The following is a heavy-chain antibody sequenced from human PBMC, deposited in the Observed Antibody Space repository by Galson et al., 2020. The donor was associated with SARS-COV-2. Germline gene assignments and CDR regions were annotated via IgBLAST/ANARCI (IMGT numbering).Heavy chain of an antibody. CDR2: IRYDGSNE. CDR1: GFIFNSHG. CDR3: AKGVEGFDY. J-gene: IGHJ4*02. V-gene: IGHV3-30*02. Sequence: QLGESLKISCVASGFIFNSHGMHWVRQAPGKGLEWVAFIRYDGSNEYYADFVKDRFTISRDNSKNTLYLQMNSLRPEDTALYYCAKGVEGFDYWGQGTLVTVSS.